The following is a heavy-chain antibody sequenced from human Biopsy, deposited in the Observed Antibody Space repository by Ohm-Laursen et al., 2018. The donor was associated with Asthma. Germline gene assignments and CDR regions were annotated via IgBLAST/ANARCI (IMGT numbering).Heavy chain of an antibody. D-gene: IGHD3-9*01. CDR3: ARTYYDFLTGQVKDAFGI. J-gene: IGHJ3*02. CDR2: INAGNGNT. V-gene: IGHV1-3*01. Sequence: ASVKVSCKASGGTFSSYAISWVRQAPGQRLEWMGWINAGNGNTKYSQKFQGRVSITRDTSASTAYMELTSLRSEDTAAYYCARTYYDFLTGQVKDAFGIWGQGTMVTVSS. CDR1: GGTFSSYA.